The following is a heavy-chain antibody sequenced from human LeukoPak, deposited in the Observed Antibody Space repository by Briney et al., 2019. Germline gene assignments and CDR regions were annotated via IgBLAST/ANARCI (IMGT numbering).Heavy chain of an antibody. CDR2: ISRSGSAI. J-gene: IGHJ4*02. CDR1: GFTFSSYE. D-gene: IGHD2-21*02. V-gene: IGHV3-48*03. Sequence: GGSLRLSCGPSGFTFSSYEMNWLRQAPGKGLEWVSYISRSGSAIYYADCVKGRFPLSRDYGKNSLYLQMHSLSAEDTAVYYCARGGGTYCGGDCYQFDYWGQGTLVTVSS. CDR3: ARGGGTYCGGDCYQFDY.